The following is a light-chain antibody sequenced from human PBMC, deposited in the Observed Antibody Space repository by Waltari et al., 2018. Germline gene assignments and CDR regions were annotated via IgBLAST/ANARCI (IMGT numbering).Light chain of an antibody. Sequence: EIVLTQSPATLSLSPGERATLSCRASQSINSYLAWYQQKPGQAPRLLIFDASNRATCSPARFSGSGSGTDFTLTISRLEPEDFAVYYCQQRRDWPLSFGGGTKVEIK. CDR2: DAS. V-gene: IGKV3-11*01. J-gene: IGKJ4*01. CDR1: QSINSY. CDR3: QQRRDWPLS.